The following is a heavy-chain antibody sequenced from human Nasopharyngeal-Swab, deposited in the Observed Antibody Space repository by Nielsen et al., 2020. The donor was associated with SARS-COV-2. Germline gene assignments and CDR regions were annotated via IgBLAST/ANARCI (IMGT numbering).Heavy chain of an antibody. Sequence: SETLSLTCTVSGGSISSYYWSWIRQPAGKGLEWIGRIYTSGSTNYNPSLKSRVTMSVDTSKNQFSLKLSSVTAADTAVYYCARDRRDGYNYDAFDIWGQGTMVTVSS. J-gene: IGHJ3*02. V-gene: IGHV4-4*07. CDR2: IYTSGST. CDR3: ARDRRDGYNYDAFDI. CDR1: GGSISSYY. D-gene: IGHD5-24*01.